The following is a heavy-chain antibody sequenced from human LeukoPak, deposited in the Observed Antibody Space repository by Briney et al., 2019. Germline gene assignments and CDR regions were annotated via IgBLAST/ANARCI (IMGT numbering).Heavy chain of an antibody. CDR3: ASGYDFWSGYFPFDY. V-gene: IGHV3-7*01. J-gene: IGHJ4*02. CDR2: IKQDGSEK. Sequence: GGSLRLSCAASGFTFSSYWMSWVRQAPGKGLEWVANIKQDGSEKYYVDSVKGRFTISRDNAKNSLYLQMNSLRAEDTAVYYCASGYDFWSGYFPFDYWGQGTLVTVSS. CDR1: GFTFSSYW. D-gene: IGHD3-3*01.